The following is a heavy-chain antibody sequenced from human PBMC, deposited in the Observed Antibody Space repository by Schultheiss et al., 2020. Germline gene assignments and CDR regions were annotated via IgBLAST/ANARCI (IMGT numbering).Heavy chain of an antibody. CDR1: GFTFSDYY. J-gene: IGHJ6*02. D-gene: IGHD5-18*01. CDR3: AKDEYSYGMFSIFRLGMDV. V-gene: IGHV4-38-2*02. CDR2: IYHSGST. Sequence: ESLKISCAASGFTFSDYYMSWIRQAPGKGLERIGSIYHSGSTYYNPSLKSRVAMSVDTSNNQFSLKLSSVTAADTAVYYCAKDEYSYGMFSIFRLGMDVWGQWTTVAISS.